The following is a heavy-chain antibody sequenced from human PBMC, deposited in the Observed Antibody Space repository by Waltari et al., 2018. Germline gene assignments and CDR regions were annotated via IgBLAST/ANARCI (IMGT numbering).Heavy chain of an antibody. Sequence: QVQLQESGPGLVKPSETLSLTCTVSGGSISSHYWSWIRQPPGKGLEWIGYIYYSWSTNYNPSLKSRVTISVDTSKNQFSLKLSSVTAADTAVYYCARVGYYGSGEAIDIWGQGTMVTVSS. V-gene: IGHV4-59*11. CDR2: IYYSWST. D-gene: IGHD3-10*01. J-gene: IGHJ3*02. CDR3: ARVGYYGSGEAIDI. CDR1: GGSISSHY.